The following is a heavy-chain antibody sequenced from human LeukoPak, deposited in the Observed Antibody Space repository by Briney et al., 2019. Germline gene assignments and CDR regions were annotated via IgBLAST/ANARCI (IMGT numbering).Heavy chain of an antibody. CDR2: IYISGNT. CDR3: ARDTNYYDSSGYYGIDY. Sequence: SETLSLTCTVSGGSISSGSYCWSWIRQPAGKGLEWIGHIYISGNTNYNPSLKSRVTISVDTSKSQFSLKLSSVTAADTAVYYCARDTNYYDSSGYYGIDYWGQGTLVTVSS. D-gene: IGHD3-22*01. J-gene: IGHJ4*02. V-gene: IGHV4-61*10. CDR1: GGSISSGSYC.